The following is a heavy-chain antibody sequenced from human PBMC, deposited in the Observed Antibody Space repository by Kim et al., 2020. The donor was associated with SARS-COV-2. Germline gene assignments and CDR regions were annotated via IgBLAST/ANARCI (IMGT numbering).Heavy chain of an antibody. Sequence: ASVKVSCKPSGYTFTDFYMHWVRQAPGQGPEWMGWINTDNDITNYAQNFKGRVTMTRDTSISTAHMELSSLRSDDTAVYYCARSGGKSVFDQWGQGTLVTVSS. V-gene: IGHV1-2*02. CDR1: GYTFTDFY. CDR2: INTDNDIT. D-gene: IGHD2-15*01. J-gene: IGHJ4*02. CDR3: ARSGGKSVFDQ.